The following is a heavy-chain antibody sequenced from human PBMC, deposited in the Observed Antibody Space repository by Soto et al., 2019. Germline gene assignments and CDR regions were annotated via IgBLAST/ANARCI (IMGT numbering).Heavy chain of an antibody. D-gene: IGHD5-18*01. Sequence: ASVKVSCKASGYTFTSYGISWVRQAPGQGLEWMGWISAYNGNTNYAQKLQGRVTMTTDTSTSTAYMELRSLRSDDTAVYYCETHGRTAMGPNYFDYWGQGTLVTVSS. CDR2: ISAYNGNT. V-gene: IGHV1-18*01. CDR1: GYTFTSYG. CDR3: ETHGRTAMGPNYFDY. J-gene: IGHJ4*02.